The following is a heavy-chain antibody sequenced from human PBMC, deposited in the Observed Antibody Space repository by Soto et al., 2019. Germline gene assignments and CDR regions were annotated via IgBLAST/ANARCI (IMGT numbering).Heavy chain of an antibody. CDR2: ISSSSSYI. CDR3: ARDAKYYYGSGSYKGMDV. J-gene: IGHJ6*02. CDR1: GFTFSSYS. D-gene: IGHD3-10*01. Sequence: VSLRLSCAASGFTFSSYSMNWVRQAPGKGLEWVSSISSSSSYIYYADSVKGRFTISRDNAKNSLYLQMNSLRAEDTAVYYCARDAKYYYGSGSYKGMDVWGQGTTVTVSS. V-gene: IGHV3-21*01.